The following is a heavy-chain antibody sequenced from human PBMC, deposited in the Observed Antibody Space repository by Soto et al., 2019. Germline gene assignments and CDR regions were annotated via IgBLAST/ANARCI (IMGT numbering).Heavy chain of an antibody. CDR2: ISAYNGNT. J-gene: IGHJ6*02. D-gene: IGHD3-16*01. CDR1: GYTFTSYG. Sequence: VASVKVSCKASGYTFTSYGISWVRQAPGQGLEWIGWISAYNGNTNYAQKLQGRVTMTTDTSTSTAYMELRSLRSDDTAVYYCARESTGGYYDNVWGKLSHYGLDKWGQGTSVTVSS. CDR3: ARESTGGYYDNVWGKLSHYGLDK. V-gene: IGHV1-18*01.